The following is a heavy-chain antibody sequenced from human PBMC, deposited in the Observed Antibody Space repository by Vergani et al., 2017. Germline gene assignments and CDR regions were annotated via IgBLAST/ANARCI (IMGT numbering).Heavy chain of an antibody. CDR3: ARETRFWSGYDD. CDR2: IYTSGST. J-gene: IGHJ4*02. CDR1: GGSISSGSYY. V-gene: IGHV4-61*02. D-gene: IGHD3-3*01. Sequence: QVQLQESGPGLVKPSQTLSLTCTVSGGSISSGSYYWSWIRQPAGKGLEWIGRIYTSGSTNYNPSLKSRVTLSVDTSKNQFSLKLSSVTAADTAVYYCARETRFWSGYDDWGQGTLVTVSS.